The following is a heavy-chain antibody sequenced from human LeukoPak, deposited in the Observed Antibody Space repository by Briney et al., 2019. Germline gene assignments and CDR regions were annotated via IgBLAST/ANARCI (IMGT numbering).Heavy chain of an antibody. J-gene: IGHJ4*02. V-gene: IGHV1-8*03. CDR1: GYTFTRYD. CDR2: INPNSGNR. CDR3: ARANGDLDY. D-gene: IGHD4-17*01. Sequence: ASVKVSCKASGYTFTRYDINWVRQATGQGLEWMGWINPNSGNRGYAQKFQGRVSITRDTSINTAYMELSSLRSDDTAVYYCARANGDLDYWGQGTLLTVSS.